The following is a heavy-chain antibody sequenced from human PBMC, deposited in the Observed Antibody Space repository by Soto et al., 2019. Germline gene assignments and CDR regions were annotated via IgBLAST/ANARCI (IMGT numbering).Heavy chain of an antibody. CDR3: ARPTGGHDAGGNYMDV. D-gene: IGHD2-8*02. Sequence: QVQLLQSGSEVKKPGSSVKVSCRASGGSLSSYPVTWVRQAPGQGLEWMGRIIPIVGLTNYAQKFQGRVTITADKSMSTAYMELSSLGSDDSAGDYCARPTGGHDAGGNYMDVWSEGTTVIVSS. J-gene: IGHJ6*03. V-gene: IGHV1-69*02. CDR1: GGSLSSYP. CDR2: IIPIVGLT.